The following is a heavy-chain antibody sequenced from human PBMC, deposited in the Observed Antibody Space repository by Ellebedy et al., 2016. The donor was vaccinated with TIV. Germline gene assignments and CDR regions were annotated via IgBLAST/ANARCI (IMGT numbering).Heavy chain of an antibody. D-gene: IGHD1-26*01. J-gene: IGHJ4*02. CDR2: INPDGSGA. V-gene: IGHV3-7*01. Sequence: GESLKISCVASGFSFSTHYMTWVRQAPGKGLEWLAKINPDGSGADYVDAVNGRFTLSRENAKNSLYLQMNSLRAEDTAVYYCARPSTVGATLCFDYWGRGTLVTVSS. CDR1: GFSFSTHY. CDR3: ARPSTVGATLCFDY.